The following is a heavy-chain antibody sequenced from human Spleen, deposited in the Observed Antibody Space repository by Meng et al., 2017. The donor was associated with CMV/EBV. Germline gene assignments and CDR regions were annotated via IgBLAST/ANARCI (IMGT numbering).Heavy chain of an antibody. V-gene: IGHV1-69*05. CDR1: GSSFTRYH. Sequence: KASGSSFTRYHMHWVRQAPGQGPEWVGGIIPIFGTANYAQKFQGRVTITTDESTSTAYMELSSLRSEDTAVYYCARGLPAAISYWFDPWGQGTLVTVSS. J-gene: IGHJ5*02. CDR2: IIPIFGTA. CDR3: ARGLPAAISYWFDP. D-gene: IGHD2-2*01.